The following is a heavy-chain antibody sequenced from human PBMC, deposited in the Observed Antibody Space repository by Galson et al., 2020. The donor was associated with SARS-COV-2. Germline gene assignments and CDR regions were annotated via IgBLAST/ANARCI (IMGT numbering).Heavy chain of an antibody. CDR3: ARLGGYDLPGPLEY. CDR1: GGSISSGNFS. J-gene: IGHJ4*02. Sequence: AVSGGSISSGNFSWSWIRQPPGKGLEWIGYIYHIVTTYYNPSLKSRVTISADTSRNHFSLKLSSVTAADTAIYYCARLGGYDLPGPLEYWGQGALVTVSS. V-gene: IGHV4-30-2*01. D-gene: IGHD5-12*01. CDR2: IYHIVTT.